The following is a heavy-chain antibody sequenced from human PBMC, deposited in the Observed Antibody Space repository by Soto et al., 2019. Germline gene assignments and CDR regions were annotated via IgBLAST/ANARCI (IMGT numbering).Heavy chain of an antibody. J-gene: IGHJ6*02. CDR2: TRSSGEYT. D-gene: IGHD2-2*01. V-gene: IGHV3-23*01. Sequence: GSLRLSCAGSGFTFSDYAMTWVRQAPGKGLEWVSTTRSSGEYTYYGDSAKGRFTVSRDNSKNTLYLEMSSVRAEDTAVYYCAKDSRNVAVSAARVYGMDVWGQGTTVTVSS. CDR1: GFTFSDYA. CDR3: AKDSRNVAVSAARVYGMDV.